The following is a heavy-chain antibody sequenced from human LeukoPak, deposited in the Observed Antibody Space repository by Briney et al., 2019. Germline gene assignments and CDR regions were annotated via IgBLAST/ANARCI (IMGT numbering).Heavy chain of an antibody. CDR1: GFTFGDYA. D-gene: IGHD3-22*01. V-gene: IGHV3-9*01. J-gene: IGHJ4*02. CDR3: ALLYYDRPFDH. CDR2: ITWNSGGM. Sequence: RPGGSLRLSCAASGFTFGDYAMHWVRQTPGKGLEWVSGITWNSGGMGYADSVEGRFTISRDNAKNSLFLQMDSLGHEDTALYFCALLYYDRPFDHWGQGTLVTVSS.